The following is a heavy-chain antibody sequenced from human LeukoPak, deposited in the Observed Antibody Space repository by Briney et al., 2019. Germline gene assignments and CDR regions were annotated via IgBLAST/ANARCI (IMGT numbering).Heavy chain of an antibody. D-gene: IGHD6-19*01. Sequence: ASVKVSCKASGYTFTDYYIHLVRQAPGQGLGWMGWVNPNSGGTNYAQRLQGRVTMTRDTSISTAYMELSSLTSDDTAVYYCARVGYSSAWSNFDYWGQGTLVTVSS. CDR2: VNPNSGGT. CDR3: ARVGYSSAWSNFDY. CDR1: GYTFTDYY. J-gene: IGHJ4*02. V-gene: IGHV1-2*02.